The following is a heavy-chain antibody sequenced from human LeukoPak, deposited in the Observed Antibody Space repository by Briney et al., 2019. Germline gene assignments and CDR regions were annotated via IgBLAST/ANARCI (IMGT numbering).Heavy chain of an antibody. CDR3: ARDGGSSYYYGSGSYDAFDI. D-gene: IGHD3-10*01. CDR1: GGSISSYY. Sequence: PSETLSLTCTVSGGSISSYYWSWIRQPPGKGLEWIGYIYYSGSTNYNPSLKSRVTISVDTSKNQFSLKLSSVTAADTAVYYCARDGGSSYYYGSGSYDAFDIWGQGTMVTVSS. J-gene: IGHJ3*02. V-gene: IGHV4-59*12. CDR2: IYYSGST.